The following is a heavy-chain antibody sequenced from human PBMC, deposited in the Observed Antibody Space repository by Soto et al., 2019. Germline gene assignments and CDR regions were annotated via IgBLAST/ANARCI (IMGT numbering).Heavy chain of an antibody. CDR1: GGSISSTHW. Sequence: QVQLQESGPGLVKPSGTLSLTCAVSGGSISSTHWWTWVRQSPGKGLEYIGEISHSGTSNSNPSLKSRVTLSVDKSKNHFSLTRNSVTAADTAVYYCARVVLSITRGAFDAWGQGTPVIVSS. J-gene: IGHJ3*01. D-gene: IGHD1-20*01. CDR2: ISHSGTS. CDR3: ARVVLSITRGAFDA. V-gene: IGHV4-4*02.